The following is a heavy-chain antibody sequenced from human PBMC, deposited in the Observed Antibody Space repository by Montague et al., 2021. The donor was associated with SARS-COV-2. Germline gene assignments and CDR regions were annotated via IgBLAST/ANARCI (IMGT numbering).Heavy chain of an antibody. CDR2: VYYNGDT. CDR3: ARGWAFDP. V-gene: IGHV4-61*01. J-gene: IGHJ3*01. D-gene: IGHD6-13*01. Sequence: SETLSLTCDVSGDSFRSATYYWAWIRQPPGKRPEWIGDVYYNGDTKYNPSLQSRVTISIDTSENQFSLRLNSVTAADTAVYFCARGWAFDPWGQGRLVTVSS. CDR1: GDSFRSATYY.